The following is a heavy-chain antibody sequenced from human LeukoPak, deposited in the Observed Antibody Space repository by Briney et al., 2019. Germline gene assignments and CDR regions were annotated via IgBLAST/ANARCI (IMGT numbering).Heavy chain of an antibody. CDR3: ARWSGAIHVFDP. J-gene: IGHJ5*02. CDR1: GFTFDSFG. Sequence: AGGSLRLSCAASGFTFDSFGMHWVRQAPGKGLEWIGEINHSGSTIYTPSLKSRVTISVDTSKNQFSLQLTSVTAADTAVYYCARWSGAIHVFDPWGQGALVTVSS. V-gene: IGHV4-34*01. CDR2: INHSGST. D-gene: IGHD2-21*01.